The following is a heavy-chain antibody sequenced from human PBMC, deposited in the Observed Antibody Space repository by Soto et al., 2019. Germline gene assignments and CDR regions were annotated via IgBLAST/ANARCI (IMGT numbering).Heavy chain of an antibody. CDR3: ARQEAGSYFDF. CDR1: GFTFSGYG. V-gene: IGHV3-30*03. CDR2: ISSDGRDE. D-gene: IGHD1-26*01. J-gene: IGHJ4*01. Sequence: GGSLRLSCSVSGFTFSGYGMHWVRQAPGEGLQWVAVISSDGRDEQYADSVKGRFTVSRDNSKSTFYLQMNSLSPEDTAVYSCARQEAGSYFDFWGHGTLVTVSS.